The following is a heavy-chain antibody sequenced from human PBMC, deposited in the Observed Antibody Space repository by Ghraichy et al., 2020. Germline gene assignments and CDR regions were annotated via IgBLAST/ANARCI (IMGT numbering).Heavy chain of an antibody. D-gene: IGHD4-17*01. CDR1: GFTFSSYA. J-gene: IGHJ4*02. CDR3: AKDLAYAFDY. Sequence: GESLNISCAASGFTFSSYAMSWVRQAPGKGLEWVSALSGSGASTYYADSVKGRFTISRDNSKNTLYLQMNSLRAEDTAVYYCAKDLAYAFDYWGQGTLVTVSS. V-gene: IGHV3-23*01. CDR2: LSGSGAST.